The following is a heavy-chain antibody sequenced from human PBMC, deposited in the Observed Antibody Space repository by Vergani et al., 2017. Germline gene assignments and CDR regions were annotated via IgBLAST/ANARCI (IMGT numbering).Heavy chain of an antibody. J-gene: IGHJ4*02. Sequence: QVQLVESAGGVAQPGGSLRLSCAASGFTFSNFGMHWIRQAPGKGLEWLAYIGKDVINTRYRDAVKGRFTVSRDNSKDILYLQMDSLRSEDTALYYCAKYLRDSTDGLPDSWGPGTLVIVSS. D-gene: IGHD2-21*02. CDR3: AKYLRDSTDGLPDS. V-gene: IGHV3-30*02. CDR1: GFTFSNFG. CDR2: IGKDVINT.